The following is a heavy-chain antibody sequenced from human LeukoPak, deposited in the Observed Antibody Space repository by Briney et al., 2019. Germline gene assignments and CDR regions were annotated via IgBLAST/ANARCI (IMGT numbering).Heavy chain of an antibody. Sequence: PGGSLRLSCVASGFTFSSYSMNWFRQAPGKGLEWVSYISGTSYSIYYADSVKGRFTISRDNAKNSLYLQMNSLRDEDTAVYYCARDADMFTDHTHGDCWGQGTLVTVSS. CDR1: GFTFSSYS. V-gene: IGHV3-48*02. CDR3: ARDADMFTDHTHGDC. D-gene: IGHD3-9*01. CDR2: ISGTSYSI. J-gene: IGHJ4*02.